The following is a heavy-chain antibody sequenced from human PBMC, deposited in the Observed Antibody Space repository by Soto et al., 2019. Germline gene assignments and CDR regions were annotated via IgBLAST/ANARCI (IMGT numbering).Heavy chain of an antibody. Sequence: HSETLSLTCTVSGGSISSSSYYWGWIRRPPGKGLDLIGRIYYDGSTYYNPSLKTRVTISVDTSKNQFSLKLSSVTAADTAVYYCARLNRVGATTRRSIWFDPWGQGTLVTVSS. D-gene: IGHD1-26*01. J-gene: IGHJ5*02. V-gene: IGHV4-39*07. CDR3: ARLNRVGATTRRSIWFDP. CDR2: IYYDGST. CDR1: GGSISSSSYY.